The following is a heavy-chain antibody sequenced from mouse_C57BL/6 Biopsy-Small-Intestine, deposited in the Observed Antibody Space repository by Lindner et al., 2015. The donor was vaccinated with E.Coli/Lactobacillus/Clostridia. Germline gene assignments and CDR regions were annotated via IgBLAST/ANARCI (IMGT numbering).Heavy chain of an antibody. Sequence: SVKVSCKASDYIFTYYGIHWVRQAPGQRLEWMGWINPVTGSTTYSQKFEGRVTITRDTSANTAYMELASLTSEDTAFYYCASLKISGRGYFLGSYYFDYWGQGTLVTVSS. V-gene: IGHV1-84*02. CDR1: DYIFTYYG. D-gene: IGHD2-2*01. CDR2: INPVTGST. CDR3: ASLKISGRGYFLGSYYFDY. J-gene: IGHJ2*01.